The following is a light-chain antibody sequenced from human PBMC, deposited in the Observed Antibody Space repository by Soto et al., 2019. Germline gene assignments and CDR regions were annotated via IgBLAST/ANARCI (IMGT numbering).Light chain of an antibody. V-gene: IGKV1-5*03. CDR2: KAS. Sequence: DIQMTQSPSTLSASVGDRVTITCRASHSITSWLAWYQQKPGKAPKLLIYKASTLESGVPSRFSGSGSATEFTLTISSLQPDVFPTYDCQQYNSFSGTFGLGTKVDIK. CDR3: QQYNSFSGT. J-gene: IGKJ1*01. CDR1: HSITSW.